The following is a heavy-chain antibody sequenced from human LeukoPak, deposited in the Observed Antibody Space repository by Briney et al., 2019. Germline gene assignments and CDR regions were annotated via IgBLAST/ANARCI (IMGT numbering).Heavy chain of an antibody. CDR2: IYYSGST. V-gene: IGHV4-59*01. Sequence: PSETLSLTCTVSSGSISSYYWSWIRQPPGKGLECIGYIYYSGSTNYNPSLKSRVTISVDTSKNQFSLKLSSVTAADTAVYYCARATMVRGVTPRAYYYYGMDVWGQGTTVTVSS. CDR3: ARATMVRGVTPRAYYYYGMDV. CDR1: SGSISSYY. J-gene: IGHJ6*02. D-gene: IGHD3-10*01.